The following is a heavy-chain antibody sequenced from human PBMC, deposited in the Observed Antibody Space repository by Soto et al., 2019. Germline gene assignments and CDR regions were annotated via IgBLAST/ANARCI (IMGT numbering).Heavy chain of an antibody. CDR2: ISWNSGSI. V-gene: IGHV3-9*01. Sequence: DVQLVESGGGLVQPGRSLRLSCAASGFTFDDYAMHWVRQAPGKGLEWVSGISWNSGSIGYADSVKGRFTISRDNAKNSLYLQMNSLRAEDTALYYCAKDTKGGDYYYYMDVWGKGTTVTVSS. CDR3: AKDTKGGDYYYYMDV. CDR1: GFTFDDYA. J-gene: IGHJ6*03. D-gene: IGHD3-10*01.